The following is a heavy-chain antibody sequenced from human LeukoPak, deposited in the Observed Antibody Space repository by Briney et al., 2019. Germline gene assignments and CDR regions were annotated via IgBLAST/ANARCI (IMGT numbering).Heavy chain of an antibody. V-gene: IGHV3-30*18. CDR1: GFTFSSYG. Sequence: GRSLRLSCAASGFTFSSYGMHWVRQAPGKGLEWVGVISYDGSYKYYADSVKGRFTMSRDNSKNTLYLQMNSLRAEDTAVYYCAKAGVTTFPYYFDYWGQGALVTVFS. J-gene: IGHJ4*02. D-gene: IGHD2/OR15-2a*01. CDR3: AKAGVTTFPYYFDY. CDR2: ISYDGSYK.